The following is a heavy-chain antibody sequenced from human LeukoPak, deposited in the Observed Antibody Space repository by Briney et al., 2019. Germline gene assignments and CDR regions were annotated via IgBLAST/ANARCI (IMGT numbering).Heavy chain of an antibody. D-gene: IGHD5-24*01. J-gene: IGHJ4*02. V-gene: IGHV3-48*03. Sequence: GGSLRLSCAASGFTFSSYEMNWVRQAPGKGLEWVSYISSSGSTIYYADSVKGRFTISRDNAKNSLYLQMNSLRAEDTAVYYCAREVPDGYNYHCDYWGQGPLVTVSS. CDR2: ISSSGSTI. CDR1: GFTFSSYE. CDR3: AREVPDGYNYHCDY.